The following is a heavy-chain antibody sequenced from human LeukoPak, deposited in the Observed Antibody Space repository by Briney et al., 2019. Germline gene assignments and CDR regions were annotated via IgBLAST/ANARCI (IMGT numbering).Heavy chain of an antibody. J-gene: IGHJ3*02. V-gene: IGHV1-3*04. CDR3: ARGGQWLPDAFDI. Sequence: GASVKVSCKASGYTFTDYAIHWVRQAPGQRLEWMGWINTGNGNTRYSQKFQDRFTIARDTSASTAYMELSSLRSEDTAVYYCARGGQWLPDAFDIWGQGTMVTVSS. D-gene: IGHD5-12*01. CDR2: INTGNGNT. CDR1: GYTFTDYA.